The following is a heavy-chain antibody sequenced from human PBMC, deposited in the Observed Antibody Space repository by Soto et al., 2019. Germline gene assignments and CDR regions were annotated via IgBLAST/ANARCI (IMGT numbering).Heavy chain of an antibody. Sequence: ASVKVSCKAYGYTFTSYYMHWVGQAPGQGLEWMGIINPSGGSTSYAQKFQGRVTMTRDTSTSTVYMELSSLRSEDTAVYYCERIAGAYYDILTGQLDYWGQGTLVTVSS. CDR1: GYTFTSYY. CDR2: INPSGGST. J-gene: IGHJ4*02. CDR3: ERIAGAYYDILTGQLDY. V-gene: IGHV1-46*01. D-gene: IGHD3-9*01.